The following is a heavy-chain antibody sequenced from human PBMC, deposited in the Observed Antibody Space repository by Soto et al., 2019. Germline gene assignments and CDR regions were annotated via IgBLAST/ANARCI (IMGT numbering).Heavy chain of an antibody. CDR1: GFRFSSYW. J-gene: IGHJ4*02. D-gene: IGHD3-16*01. V-gene: IGHV3-7*03. Sequence: EVQLLGSGGGLVQPGGSLRLSCVASGFRFSSYWMNWVRQTPEMGLEWVANIDPDGRVGSYEDSVKGRFTISRDNAKNSLYLQMNSLRADDTAVYFCAGWGGHDSNYWGQGILVTVSS. CDR3: AGWGGHDSNY. CDR2: IDPDGRVG.